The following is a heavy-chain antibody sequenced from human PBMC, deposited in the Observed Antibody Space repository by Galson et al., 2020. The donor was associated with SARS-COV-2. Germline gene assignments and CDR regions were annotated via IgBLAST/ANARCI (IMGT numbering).Heavy chain of an antibody. D-gene: IGHD4-17*01. J-gene: IGHJ4*02. CDR3: AKDAPSDYGDYGPFDY. Sequence: GGSLRLSCAASGFTFSSYGMHWVRQAPGKGLEWVAVISYDGSNTYYADSVKGRFTISRDNSKNTLYLQMNSLSAEDTAVYYCAKDAPSDYGDYGPFDYWGQGTLVTVSS. CDR1: GFTFSSYG. V-gene: IGHV3-30*18. CDR2: ISYDGSNT.